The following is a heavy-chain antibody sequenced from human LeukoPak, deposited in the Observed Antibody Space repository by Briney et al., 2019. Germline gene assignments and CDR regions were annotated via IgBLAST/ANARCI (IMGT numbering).Heavy chain of an antibody. CDR1: GFTFSNYM. V-gene: IGHV3-74*01. Sequence: PWGSLRLSCAASGFTFSNYMMHWVRQAPGKGLVWVSRIKSDGITITYADSVKGRFTFSRDNAKNTLYLQMNSLRAEDTAVYYCLRDLNWSLDQWGQGTLVTVSS. J-gene: IGHJ4*02. CDR3: LRDLNWSLDQ. CDR2: IKSDGITI. D-gene: IGHD1-20*01.